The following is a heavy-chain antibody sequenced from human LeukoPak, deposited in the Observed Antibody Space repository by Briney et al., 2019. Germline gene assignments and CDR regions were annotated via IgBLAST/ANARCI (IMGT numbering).Heavy chain of an antibody. CDR1: GFPFSSHG. V-gene: IGHV3-30*03. D-gene: IGHD4-17*01. CDR2: ISYDGSNK. Sequence: PGGSLRLSCAGSGFPFSSHGMNWVRQAPGKGLEWVAVISYDGSNKYYADSVKGRFTISRDNSKNTLYLQMNSLRAEDTAVYYCAFEIGTVTTWADAFDIWGQGTMVTVSS. J-gene: IGHJ3*02. CDR3: AFEIGTVTTWADAFDI.